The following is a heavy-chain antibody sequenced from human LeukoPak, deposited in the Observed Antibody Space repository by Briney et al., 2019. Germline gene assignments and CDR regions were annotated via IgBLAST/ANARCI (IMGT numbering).Heavy chain of an antibody. CDR3: AKAEMATIGGNFDY. V-gene: IGHV3-23*01. J-gene: IGHJ4*02. CDR2: ICGSGGST. CDR1: GFTFSSYA. D-gene: IGHD5-24*01. Sequence: PGXSLRLSCSASGFTFSSYAMSWVRQAPGKGLEWVSAICGSGGSTYYADSVKGRFTISRDNSENTLYLQMNSLRAEDTAVYYCAKAEMATIGGNFDYWGQGTLVTVSS.